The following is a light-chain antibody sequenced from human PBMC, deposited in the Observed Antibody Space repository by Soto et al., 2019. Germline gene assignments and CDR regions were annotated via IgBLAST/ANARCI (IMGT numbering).Light chain of an antibody. J-gene: IGKJ1*01. Sequence: EIVMTQSPATLSVSPGERATLSCRASQSVRSNLAWYQQKPGQSPRLLIYGASTRATGIPARFSGSGSGTQFTLTISSLQSEDFAVYYCQQYNNWPLTFGQGTKVDIK. CDR3: QQYNNWPLT. CDR1: QSVRSN. CDR2: GAS. V-gene: IGKV3-15*01.